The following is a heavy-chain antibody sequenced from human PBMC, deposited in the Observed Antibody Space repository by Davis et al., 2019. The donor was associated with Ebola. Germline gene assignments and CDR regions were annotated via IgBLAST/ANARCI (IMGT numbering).Heavy chain of an antibody. CDR3: ARAPSVWGGLFY. V-gene: IGHV3-30*04. Sequence: GGSLRLSCAASGFTFSTYPMDWVRQAPGKGLEWVAVISYDGSNKYYADSVKGRFTISRDNSKNTLYLQMNSLRAEDTAVYYCARAPSVWGGLFYWGQGTLDTVSS. CDR2: ISYDGSNK. CDR1: GFTFSTYP. D-gene: IGHD3-22*01. J-gene: IGHJ4*02.